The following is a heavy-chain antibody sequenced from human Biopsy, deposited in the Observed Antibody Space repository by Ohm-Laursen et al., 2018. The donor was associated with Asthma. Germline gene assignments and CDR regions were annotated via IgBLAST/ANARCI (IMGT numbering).Heavy chain of an antibody. CDR2: ISYDGNHK. Sequence: SLRLSCTASGFMFRSFGMHWVRQAPGKGLEWVAVISYDGNHKFYEDSVKGRFTISRDNSKNTLYLQMNSLRTEDTAVYYRAKRRGYSGHDNDYWGQGNLVIVSS. D-gene: IGHD5-12*01. CDR1: GFMFRSFG. J-gene: IGHJ4*02. V-gene: IGHV3-30*18. CDR3: AKRRGYSGHDNDY.